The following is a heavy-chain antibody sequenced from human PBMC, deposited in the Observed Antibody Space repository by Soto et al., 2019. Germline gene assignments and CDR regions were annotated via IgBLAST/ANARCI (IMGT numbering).Heavy chain of an antibody. D-gene: IGHD2-2*01. Sequence: PGESLKISCKGSGYSFTSYWISWVRQMPGKGLEWMGRIDPSDSYTNYSPSFQGHVTISADKSISTAYLQWSSLKASDTAMYYCARLRSSLGYCSSTSCRSTPHYFDYWGQGTLVTVSS. CDR3: ARLRSSLGYCSSTSCRSTPHYFDY. J-gene: IGHJ4*02. CDR2: IDPSDSYT. V-gene: IGHV5-10-1*01. CDR1: GYSFTSYW.